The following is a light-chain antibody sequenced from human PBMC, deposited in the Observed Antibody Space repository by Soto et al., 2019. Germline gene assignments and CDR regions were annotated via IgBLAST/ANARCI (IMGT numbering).Light chain of an antibody. Sequence: EIVLTQSPGTLSLSPGEGATLSCRASQSLSNTYLAWYQQKPGQAPRLLGYGASTRASGVADRFSGSGSGTDFTLTISRVEPEDFAVFYCQHYGSSPGTFGQGTRVEFK. CDR3: QHYGSSPGT. V-gene: IGKV3-20*01. CDR2: GAS. CDR1: QSLSNTY. J-gene: IGKJ1*01.